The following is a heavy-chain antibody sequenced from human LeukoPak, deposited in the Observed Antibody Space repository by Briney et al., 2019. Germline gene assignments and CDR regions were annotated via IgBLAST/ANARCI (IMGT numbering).Heavy chain of an antibody. Sequence: SETLSLTCTVSGGSISSYYWSWIRQPPGKGLEWIGYIYYSGSTNYNPSLKSRVTISVDTSKNQFSLKLSSVTAADTAVYYCAGYTQHYGFDIWGQGSMVTVSA. CDR3: AGYTQHYGFDI. V-gene: IGHV4-59*01. J-gene: IGHJ3*02. CDR1: GGSISSYY. D-gene: IGHD3-3*02. CDR2: IYYSGST.